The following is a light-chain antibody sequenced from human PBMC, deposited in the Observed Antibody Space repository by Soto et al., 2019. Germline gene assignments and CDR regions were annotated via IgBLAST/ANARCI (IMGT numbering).Light chain of an antibody. CDR2: GVS. V-gene: IGKV3-20*01. J-gene: IGKJ4*01. CDR1: QSVSSSY. CDR3: QQYGSSLGVT. Sequence: ELVLTQSPGTLSLSPGERATLSCRASQSVSSSYLAWYQQKPGQAPRLLIYGVSSRATGIPDRFSGSGSGTDFTLPISRLEPEVFSVYYCQQYGSSLGVTFGGGTKAEIK.